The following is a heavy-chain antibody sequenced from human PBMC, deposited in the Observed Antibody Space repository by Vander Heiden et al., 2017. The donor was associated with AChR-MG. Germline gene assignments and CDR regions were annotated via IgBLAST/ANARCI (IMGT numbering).Heavy chain of an antibody. D-gene: IGHD6-13*01. CDR2: ISSSSSDI. Sequence: EVQLVEPGRGLVKPGGSLGLPCAASGFPHSAYILNRVCPAPGKGLEWFSSISSSSSDISYADSVKGRFTISRDNAKNSLYLQMNSLRVEDTAVYYCARDEFRVWDYWGQGTLVTVSS. V-gene: IGHV3-21*02. CDR1: GFPHSAYI. J-gene: IGHJ4*02. CDR3: ARDEFRVWDY.